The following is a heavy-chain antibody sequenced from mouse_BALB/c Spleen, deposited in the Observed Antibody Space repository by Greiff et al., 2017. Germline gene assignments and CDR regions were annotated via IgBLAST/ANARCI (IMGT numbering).Heavy chain of an antibody. CDR3: IYDGYLYAMDY. V-gene: IGHV14-3*02. CDR1: GFNIKDTY. CDR2: IDPANGNT. J-gene: IGHJ4*01. D-gene: IGHD2-3*01. Sequence: EVQLQQSGAELVKPGASVKLSCTASGFNIKDTYMHWVKQRPEQGLEWIGRIDPANGNTKYDPKFQGKATITADTSSNPAYLQLSSLTSEDTAVYYSIYDGYLYAMDYWGQGTSVTVSS.